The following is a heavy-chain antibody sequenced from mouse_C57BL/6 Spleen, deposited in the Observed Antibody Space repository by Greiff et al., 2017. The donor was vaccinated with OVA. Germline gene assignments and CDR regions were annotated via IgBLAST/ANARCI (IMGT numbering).Heavy chain of an antibody. CDR1: GYSITSGYY. CDR3: ARDGPLYAMDY. Sequence: EVKLQESGPGLVKPSQSLSLTCSVTGYSITSGYYWNWIRQFPGNKLEWMGYISYDGSNNYNPSLKNRISITRDTSKNQFFLKLNSVTTEDTATYYCARDGPLYAMDYWGQGTSVTVSS. CDR2: ISYDGSN. J-gene: IGHJ4*01. V-gene: IGHV3-6*01.